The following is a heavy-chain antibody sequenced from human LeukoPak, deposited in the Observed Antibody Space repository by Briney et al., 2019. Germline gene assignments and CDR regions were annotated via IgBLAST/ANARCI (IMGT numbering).Heavy chain of an antibody. D-gene: IGHD6-13*01. CDR2: ISAYNGNT. J-gene: IGHJ3*01. CDR1: GYTFTSYG. Sequence: ASVKVSCTASGYTFTSYGISWVRQAPGQGLEWMGWISAYNGNTNYAQKLQGRVIMTTDTSTSTAYMELRSLRSDDTAVYYCARDSSTWPDHDAFDVWGQGTMVTVSS. CDR3: ARDSSTWPDHDAFDV. V-gene: IGHV1-18*01.